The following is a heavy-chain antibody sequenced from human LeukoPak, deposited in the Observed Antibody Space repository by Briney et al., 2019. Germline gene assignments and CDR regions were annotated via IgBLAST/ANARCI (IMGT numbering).Heavy chain of an antibody. CDR2: IYYSGST. CDR1: GGSISSGDYY. Sequence: PSETLSLTCTVSGGSISSGDYYWSWIRQPPGTGLEWIGYIYYSGSTYYNPSLKSRVTISVDTSKNQFSLKLSFVTAADTAVYYCASVDIVVVPAARGSSSWNYWGQGTLVTVSS. D-gene: IGHD2-2*03. V-gene: IGHV4-30-4*01. CDR3: ASVDIVVVPAARGSSSWNY. J-gene: IGHJ4*02.